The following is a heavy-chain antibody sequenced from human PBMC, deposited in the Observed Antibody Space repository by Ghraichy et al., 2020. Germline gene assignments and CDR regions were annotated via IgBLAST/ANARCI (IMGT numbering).Heavy chain of an antibody. V-gene: IGHV4-59*01. CDR1: GGSISGYY. D-gene: IGHD2-15*01. CDR3: ARALCDGGTCFTTPYEY. J-gene: IGHJ4*02. Sequence: SETLSLTCTVSGGSISGYYWSWIRQPPGKGLEWIGYIYYSGSTNYNPSLKSRVTMSVDTSNNQFSLRLYSVTAADTAVYYCARALCDGGTCFTTPYEYWGQGTLATVSA. CDR2: IYYSGST.